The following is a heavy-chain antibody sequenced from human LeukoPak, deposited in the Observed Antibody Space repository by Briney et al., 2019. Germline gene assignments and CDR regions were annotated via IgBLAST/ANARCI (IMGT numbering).Heavy chain of an antibody. V-gene: IGHV4-59*12. CDR3: ARLVYGSGFRSPFDP. CDR1: GGSFSSYY. CDR2: IYYSGST. J-gene: IGHJ5*02. Sequence: SETLSLTCTVSGGSFSSYYWSWIRQPPGKGLEWIGYIYYSGSTNYNPSLKSRVTISVDTSKNQFSLKLSSVTAANTAVYYCARLVYGSGFRSPFDPWGEGSHVTVCS. D-gene: IGHD3-10*01.